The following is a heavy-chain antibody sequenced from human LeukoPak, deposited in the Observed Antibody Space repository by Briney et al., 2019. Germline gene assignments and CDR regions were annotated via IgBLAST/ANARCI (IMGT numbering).Heavy chain of an antibody. CDR1: GFTFSSYA. CDR2: ISSSGSTI. Sequence: GGSLRLSCAASGFTFSSYAMHWVRQAPGKGLEWVSYISSSGSTIYYADSVKGRFTISRDNAKNSLYLQMNSLRAEDTAVYYCARSALGTAMVKYYYYYYMDVWGKGTTVTVSS. V-gene: IGHV3-48*04. J-gene: IGHJ6*03. CDR3: ARSALGTAMVKYYYYYYMDV. D-gene: IGHD5-18*01.